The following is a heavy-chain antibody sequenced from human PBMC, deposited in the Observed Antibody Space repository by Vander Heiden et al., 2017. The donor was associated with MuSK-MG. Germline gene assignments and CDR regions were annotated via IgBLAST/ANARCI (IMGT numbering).Heavy chain of an antibody. CDR3: ARDIPHVDTALKSY. D-gene: IGHD5-18*01. CDR2: ISSSSSYI. CDR1: GFTFSSYS. J-gene: IGHJ4*02. V-gene: IGHV3-21*01. Sequence: EVQLVESGGGLVKPGGSLRLSCAASGFTFSSYSMNWVRQAPGEGLEWVSSISSSSSYIYYADSVKGRFTISRDNAKNSLYLQMNSLRAEDTAVYYCARDIPHVDTALKSYWGQGTLVTVSS.